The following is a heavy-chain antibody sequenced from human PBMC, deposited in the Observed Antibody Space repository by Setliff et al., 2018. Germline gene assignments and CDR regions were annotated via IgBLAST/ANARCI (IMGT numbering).Heavy chain of an antibody. D-gene: IGHD3-10*01. CDR1: GFTFGDFA. CDR3: ARDTSPYGSGIFDY. Sequence: GGSLRLSCAASGFTFGDFAMTWVRQAPGKGLEWVSVIYSGGTTYYAGSVKGRFTISRDNSKNTLYLQMNSLRAEDTAVYYCARDTSPYGSGIFDYWGQGTLVTVS. CDR2: IYSGGTT. J-gene: IGHJ4*02. V-gene: IGHV3-66*01.